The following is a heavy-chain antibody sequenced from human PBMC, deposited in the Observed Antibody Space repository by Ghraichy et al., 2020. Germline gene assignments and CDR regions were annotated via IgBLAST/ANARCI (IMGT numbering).Heavy chain of an antibody. Sequence: SVKVSCKASGGTFSSYAISWVRQAPGQGLEWMGRIIPILGIANYAQKFQGRVTITADKSTSTAYMELSSLRSEDTAVYYCARDSPYCGGDCYSWDYWGQGTLVTVSS. CDR2: IIPILGIA. CDR1: GGTFSSYA. J-gene: IGHJ4*02. CDR3: ARDSPYCGGDCYSWDY. D-gene: IGHD2-21*02. V-gene: IGHV1-69*04.